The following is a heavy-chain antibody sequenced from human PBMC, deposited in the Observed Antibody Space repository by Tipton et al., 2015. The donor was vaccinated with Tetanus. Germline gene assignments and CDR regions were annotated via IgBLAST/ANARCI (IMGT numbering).Heavy chain of an antibody. Sequence: SLRLSCAASGFTVTGNYMSWVRQAPGKGLEWVSVIYSGGDTYYADSVKGRFTISRDNSKNTLYLQMNSLRVEGTAVYYCTRDSPPPTGIIPSWGQGTLVTVSS. CDR3: TRDSPPPTGIIPS. J-gene: IGHJ5*02. V-gene: IGHV3-53*01. CDR2: IYSGGDT. D-gene: IGHD3-10*01. CDR1: GFTVTGNY.